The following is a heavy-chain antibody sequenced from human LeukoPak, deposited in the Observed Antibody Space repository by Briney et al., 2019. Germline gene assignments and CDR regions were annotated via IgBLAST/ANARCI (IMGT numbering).Heavy chain of an antibody. CDR2: IHYSGNT. CDR3: ARDGDYGGNSRFFFDI. D-gene: IGHD4-23*01. Sequence: PSETLSLTCTVSGGSISSYYWSWIRQPPGKGLEWIGYIHYSGNTNYNPSLKSRVTISVDTSKNQFSLKMSSVTAADTAVYYCARDGDYGGNSRFFFDIWGQGTMVTVSS. J-gene: IGHJ3*02. V-gene: IGHV4-59*01. CDR1: GGSISSYY.